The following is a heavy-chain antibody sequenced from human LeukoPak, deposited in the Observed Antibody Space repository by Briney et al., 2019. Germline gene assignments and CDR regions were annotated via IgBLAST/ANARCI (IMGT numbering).Heavy chain of an antibody. J-gene: IGHJ4*02. CDR1: GFTFSSYA. V-gene: IGHV3-64D*09. Sequence: PGGSLRLSCSASGFTFSSYAMHWVRQAPGKGLEYVSAISSNGGSTYYADSVKGRFTISRDNSKNTLYLQMSSLRAEDTAVYYCAGSYYIVFDYWGKGTLVTVSS. CDR2: ISSNGGST. CDR3: AGSYYIVFDY. D-gene: IGHD3-10*01.